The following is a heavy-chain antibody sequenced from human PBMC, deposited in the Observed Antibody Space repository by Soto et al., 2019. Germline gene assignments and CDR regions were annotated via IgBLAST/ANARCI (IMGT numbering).Heavy chain of an antibody. D-gene: IGHD3-3*01. CDR2: MNPNSGNT. V-gene: IGHV1-8*01. J-gene: IGHJ6*04. CDR3: ARAGLEWLLGYYYSGMDV. Sequence: ASVKVSCKASGYTFTSYDINWVRQATGQGLEWMGWMNPNSGNTGYAQKFQGRVTMTRNTSISTAYMELSSLRSEDTAAYYCARAGLEWLLGYYYSGMDVWGEGTTVTVSS. CDR1: GYTFTSYD.